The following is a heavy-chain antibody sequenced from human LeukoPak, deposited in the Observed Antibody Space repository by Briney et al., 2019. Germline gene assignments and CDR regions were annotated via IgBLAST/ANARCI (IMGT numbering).Heavy chain of an antibody. V-gene: IGHV3-23*01. CDR3: AKGRRRGNYYDSSGYYPLPINWFDP. CDR1: GFTFSSYA. Sequence: GGSLRLSCAASGFTFSSYAMSWVRQAPGKGLEWVSAISGSGGSTYYAASVKGRFTISRDNSKNTLYLQMNSLRAEDTAVYYCAKGRRRGNYYDSSGYYPLPINWFDPWGQGTLVTVSS. CDR2: ISGSGGST. J-gene: IGHJ5*02. D-gene: IGHD3-22*01.